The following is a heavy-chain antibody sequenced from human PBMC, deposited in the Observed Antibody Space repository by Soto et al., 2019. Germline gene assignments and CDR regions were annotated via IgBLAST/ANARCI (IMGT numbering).Heavy chain of an antibody. CDR3: GPAGTQTLRACSDP. J-gene: IGHJ5*02. D-gene: IGHD1-1*01. V-gene: IGHV4-4*07. Sequence: SETLSLTRPFSGASISCFYWGWIRKSAGKGLEWIGRIYATGTTDYNPSLTSRVMMSVDTAKKQFSLKLRSVTAADTAVYYCGPAGTQTLRACSDPGGPGISVTVSS. CDR1: GASISCFY. CDR2: IYATGTT.